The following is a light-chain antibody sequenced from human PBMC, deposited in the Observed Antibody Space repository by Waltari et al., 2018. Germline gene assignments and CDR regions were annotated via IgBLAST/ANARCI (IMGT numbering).Light chain of an antibody. V-gene: IGKV1-5*03. CDR1: QSINSW. CDR3: QQYNSFWT. CDR2: KAS. J-gene: IGKJ1*01. Sequence: DIQMTQFPSTLSASVGDRLTITCRASQSINSWLAWYQQKPGKAPKLLIYKASSLESGVPSRFSGSGSGTEFTLTISSLQPDDFATYYCQQYNSFWTFGQGTKVEIK.